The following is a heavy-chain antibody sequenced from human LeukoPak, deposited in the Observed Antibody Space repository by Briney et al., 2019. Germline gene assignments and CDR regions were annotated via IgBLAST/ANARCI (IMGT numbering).Heavy chain of an antibody. Sequence: PGGSLRLSCAASGFIFNNYGLVWVRQAPGKGLEWVSAISNDGGGTTYADFVKGRFTISRDNRKNTLHLQMNSLRAEDTAVYFCAKRGVVIRVILVGFHKEAYYFDSWGQGALVIVSS. V-gene: IGHV3-23*01. CDR2: ISNDGGGT. CDR1: GFIFNNYG. J-gene: IGHJ4*02. D-gene: IGHD3-22*01. CDR3: AKRGVVIRVILVGFHKEAYYFDS.